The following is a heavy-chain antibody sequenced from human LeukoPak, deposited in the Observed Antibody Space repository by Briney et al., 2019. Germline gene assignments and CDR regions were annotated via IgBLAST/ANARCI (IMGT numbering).Heavy chain of an antibody. V-gene: IGHV4-38-2*01. CDR3: ASEGAADY. CDR2: IYHSGST. D-gene: IGHD1-26*01. CDR1: GYSISSGCY. Sequence: PSETLSLTCAVSGYSISSGCYWGWIRQPPGKGLEWIGSIYHSGSTYYNPSLKSRVTISVDTSKNQFSLKLSSVTAADTAVYYCASEGAADYWGQGTLVTVSS. J-gene: IGHJ4*02.